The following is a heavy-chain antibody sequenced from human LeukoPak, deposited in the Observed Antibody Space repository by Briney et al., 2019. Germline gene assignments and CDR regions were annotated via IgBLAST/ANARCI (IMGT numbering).Heavy chain of an antibody. CDR3: ARGDGLRWFGEYPTYYFDY. J-gene: IGHJ4*02. V-gene: IGHV4-39*07. CDR2: INYSGNT. D-gene: IGHD3-10*01. Sequence: SETLSLTCTVSGGSISSSSYYWVWIRQPPGKELEWIGSINYSGNTYYNPSVKSRVTISVDTSKNQFSLKVTSVTAADTALYYCARGDGLRWFGEYPTYYFDYWGQGTLVTVSS. CDR1: GGSISSSSYY.